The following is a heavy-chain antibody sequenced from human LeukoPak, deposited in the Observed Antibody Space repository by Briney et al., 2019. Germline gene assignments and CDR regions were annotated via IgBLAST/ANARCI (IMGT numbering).Heavy chain of an antibody. J-gene: IGHJ2*01. Sequence: GGSLRLSCAASGFTFSSSGMHWVRQAPGKGLEWVAFIRYDGNNKYYADSVKGRFTISRDNSKNTLYLQMSSLRAEDTAVYYCARGTWYSSSWYDWYFDLWGRGTLVTVSS. CDR1: GFTFSSSG. D-gene: IGHD6-13*01. CDR3: ARGTWYSSSWYDWYFDL. V-gene: IGHV3-30*02. CDR2: IRYDGNNK.